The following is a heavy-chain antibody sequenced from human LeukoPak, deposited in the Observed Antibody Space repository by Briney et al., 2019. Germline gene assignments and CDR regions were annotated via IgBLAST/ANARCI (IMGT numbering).Heavy chain of an antibody. J-gene: IGHJ3*02. D-gene: IGHD5-18*01. Sequence: SETLSLTCAVYGGSFSGYYWSWIRQPPGKGLEGIGEINHSGSTNYNPSLKSRVTISVDTSKNQFSLKLSSVTAADTAVYYCARQWIPHAFDIWGQGTMVTVSS. V-gene: IGHV4-34*01. CDR1: GGSFSGYY. CDR2: INHSGST. CDR3: ARQWIPHAFDI.